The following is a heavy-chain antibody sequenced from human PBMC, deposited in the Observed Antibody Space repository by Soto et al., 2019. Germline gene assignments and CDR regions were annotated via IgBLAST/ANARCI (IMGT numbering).Heavy chain of an antibody. D-gene: IGHD2-2*01. CDR3: AKDLLGSEDIVVVPAAYHYMDV. Sequence: GGSLRLSCAASGFTFSSYAMSWVRQAPGKGLEWVSAISGSGGSTYYADSVKGRFTISRDNSKNTLYLQMNSLRAEDTAVYYCAKDLLGSEDIVVVPAAYHYMDVWGKGTTVTVSS. V-gene: IGHV3-23*01. CDR2: ISGSGGST. CDR1: GFTFSSYA. J-gene: IGHJ6*03.